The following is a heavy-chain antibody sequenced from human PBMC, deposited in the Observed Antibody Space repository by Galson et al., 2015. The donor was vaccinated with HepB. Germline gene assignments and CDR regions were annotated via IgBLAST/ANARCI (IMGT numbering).Heavy chain of an antibody. D-gene: IGHD5-18*01. Sequence: SLRLSCAASGFTFRSHWMHWVRQVPGKGLVWVSRINGDGSATFYADSVQGRFAISRDNAEDTLYLQMNGLRPEDTAVYYCAREMTGYTLGLDYWGRGALVTVSS. CDR3: AREMTGYTLGLDY. J-gene: IGHJ4*02. CDR1: GFTFRSHW. V-gene: IGHV3-74*01. CDR2: INGDGSAT.